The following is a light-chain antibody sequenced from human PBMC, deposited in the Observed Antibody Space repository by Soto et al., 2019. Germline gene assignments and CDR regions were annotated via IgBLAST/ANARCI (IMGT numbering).Light chain of an antibody. CDR3: QKCNSAPFT. CDR2: SAS. J-gene: IGKJ3*01. CDR1: QDISNY. V-gene: IGKV1-27*01. Sequence: DIPMTQSPSPLSASVGDRVTITCRASQDISNYLAWYQQKPGQVPNLLIYSASTLQSGVPSRFSGSGSGTDFTLTISSLQPEDVATYYCQKCNSAPFTFGPGTKVDIK.